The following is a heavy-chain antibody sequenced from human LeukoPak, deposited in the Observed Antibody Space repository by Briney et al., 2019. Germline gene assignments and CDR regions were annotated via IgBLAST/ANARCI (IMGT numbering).Heavy chain of an antibody. D-gene: IGHD5-18*01. J-gene: IGHJ3*02. CDR2: ISTSGST. Sequence: PSETLSLTCNVSGGSISSYYWSWIRQPAGKGLEWIGRISTSGSTNYNRSLTSRTTMSVDTSKNQFSLKLSSVTAADTAVYYCARADTTMGNNAFEIWGRGTVVTVSS. CDR1: GGSISSYY. CDR3: ARADTTMGNNAFEI. V-gene: IGHV4-4*07.